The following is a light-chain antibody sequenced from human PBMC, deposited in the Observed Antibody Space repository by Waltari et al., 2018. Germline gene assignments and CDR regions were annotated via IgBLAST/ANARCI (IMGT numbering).Light chain of an antibody. CDR3: GSYTGSTTWV. CDR2: DVS. CDR1: TSDAGGSHS. V-gene: IGLV2-14*01. Sequence: QSALTQPASVPGSPGQSITISCTGATSDAGGSHSVSWYQQRPGKAPKLLIFDVSNRPSGVSNRFSGSKSGNTASLTISGLQAEDEAAYYCGSYTGSTTWVFSGGTKLTVL. J-gene: IGLJ3*02.